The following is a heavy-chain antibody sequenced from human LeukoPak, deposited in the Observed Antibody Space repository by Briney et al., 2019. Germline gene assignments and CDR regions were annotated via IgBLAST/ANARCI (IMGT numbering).Heavy chain of an antibody. CDR1: GFTLSSYW. D-gene: IGHD4-17*01. CDR3: ARGGYDYGDPNWFDP. V-gene: IGHV3-74*01. J-gene: IGHJ5*02. Sequence: GGSLRLSCAASGFTLSSYWMHWVRQAPGKGLVWASRINSDGSSTSYADSVKGRFTISRDNAKNTLYLQMNSLRAEDTAVYYCARGGYDYGDPNWFDPWGQGTLVTVSS. CDR2: INSDGSST.